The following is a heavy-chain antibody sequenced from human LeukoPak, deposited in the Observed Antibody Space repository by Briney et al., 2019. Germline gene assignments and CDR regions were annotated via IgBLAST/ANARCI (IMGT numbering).Heavy chain of an antibody. CDR2: ISSSSSTI. D-gene: IGHD6-19*01. CDR1: GFTFSSYS. CDR3: AKDSRAVAGQYYFDY. V-gene: IGHV3-48*01. J-gene: IGHJ4*02. Sequence: GGSLRLSCAASGFTFSSYSMNWVRQAPGKGLEWVSYISSSSSTIYYADSVKGRFTISRDNAKNSLYLQMNSLRAEDTAVYYCAKDSRAVAGQYYFDYWGQGTLVTVSS.